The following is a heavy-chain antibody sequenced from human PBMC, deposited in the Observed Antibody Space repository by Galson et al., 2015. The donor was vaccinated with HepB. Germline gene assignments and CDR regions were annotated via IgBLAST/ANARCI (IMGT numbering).Heavy chain of an antibody. J-gene: IGHJ4*02. CDR3: ARAVAGPLDFDY. V-gene: IGHV1-2*02. Sequence: SVKVSCKAXXYTXXGYYMHWVRQAPGQGLEWMGWINPNSGGTNYAQKFQGRVTMTRDTSISTAYMELSRLRSDDTAVYYCARAVAGPLDFDYWGQGTLVTXSS. CDR2: INPNSGGT. D-gene: IGHD6-19*01. CDR1: XYTXXGYY.